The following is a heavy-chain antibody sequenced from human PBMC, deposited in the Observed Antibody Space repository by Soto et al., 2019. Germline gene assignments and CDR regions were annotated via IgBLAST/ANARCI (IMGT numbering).Heavy chain of an antibody. CDR3: ARGYYDSSGYRYGMDV. CDR2: IYYSVST. D-gene: IGHD3-22*01. Sequence: TLSLTCTVSGGSISSGGYYWSWIRQHPGKGLEWIGYIYYSVSTYYNPSLKSRVTISVDTSKNQFSLKLSSVTAADTAVYYCARGYYDSSGYRYGMDVWGQGTTVTVSS. V-gene: IGHV4-31*03. CDR1: GGSISSGGYY. J-gene: IGHJ6*02.